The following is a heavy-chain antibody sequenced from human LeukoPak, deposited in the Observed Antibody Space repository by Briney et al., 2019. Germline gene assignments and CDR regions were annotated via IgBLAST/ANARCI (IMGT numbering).Heavy chain of an antibody. CDR1: GYTFTTYW. V-gene: IGHV5-51*01. Sequence: GASLQISCKGSGYTFTTYWIGWGRQLPGKGLEWMGIISPGDSDTRYSSSFQGQVTISADKSIRTAYLQWSSLKASDTAMYYCARRYCSSTFCHGAFDIWGQGTMVTVSS. CDR2: ISPGDSDT. J-gene: IGHJ3*02. CDR3: ARRYCSSTFCHGAFDI. D-gene: IGHD2-2*01.